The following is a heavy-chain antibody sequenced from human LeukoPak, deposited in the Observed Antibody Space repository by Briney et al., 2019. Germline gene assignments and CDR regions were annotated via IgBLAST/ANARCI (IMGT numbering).Heavy chain of an antibody. V-gene: IGHV3-23*01. CDR2: ISGSGGST. CDR1: GFTFSSYA. Sequence: GGSLRLSCAASGFTFSSYAMSWVRQAPGKGLEGASAISGSGGSTYYADSVKGRFTISRDNSKNTLYLQMNSLRAEDTAVYYCAKVSGWANFFDYWGQGTLVTVSS. J-gene: IGHJ4*02. D-gene: IGHD4/OR15-4a*01. CDR3: AKVSGWANFFDY.